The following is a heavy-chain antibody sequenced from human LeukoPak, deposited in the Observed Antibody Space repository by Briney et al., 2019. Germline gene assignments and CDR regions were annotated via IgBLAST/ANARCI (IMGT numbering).Heavy chain of an antibody. Sequence: GGSLRLSCAASGFTFSSYSMNWVRQAPGKGLEWVSSIGSSSSYIYYADSVKGRFTISRDNAKNSLYLQMNSLRAEDTAVYYCAREEAVGASDYWGQGTLVTLSS. CDR2: IGSSSSYI. V-gene: IGHV3-21*01. D-gene: IGHD1-26*01. J-gene: IGHJ4*02. CDR1: GFTFSSYS. CDR3: AREEAVGASDY.